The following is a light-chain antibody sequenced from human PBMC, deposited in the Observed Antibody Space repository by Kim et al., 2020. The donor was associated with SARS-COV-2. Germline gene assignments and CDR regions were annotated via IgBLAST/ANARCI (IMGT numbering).Light chain of an antibody. Sequence: APGKTARITVGGNNIGSKSVHWYQQKPGQAHVLVIYYDSDRPSGIPERFSGSNSGNTATLTISRVEAGDEADYYCQVWDSSSDHWVFGGGTQLTVL. CDR1: NIGSKS. J-gene: IGLJ3*02. CDR2: YDS. V-gene: IGLV3-21*04. CDR3: QVWDSSSDHWV.